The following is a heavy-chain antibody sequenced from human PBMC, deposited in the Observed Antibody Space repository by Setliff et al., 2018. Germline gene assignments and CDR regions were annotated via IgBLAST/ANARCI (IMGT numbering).Heavy chain of an antibody. CDR3: ARLAVRNTVYYYFTDV. V-gene: IGHV5-51*01. CDR2: IYPGDSDT. D-gene: IGHD2-2*02. Sequence: GESLKISCQGLGYDFFGYWIAWVRQVPGKGPEWVGLIYPGDSDTRYSPSFQGQVTIAVDRSRVTAYLQWDSLKASDAATYYCARLAVRNTVYYYFTDVWGKGTSVNVSS. J-gene: IGHJ6*03. CDR1: GYDFFGYW.